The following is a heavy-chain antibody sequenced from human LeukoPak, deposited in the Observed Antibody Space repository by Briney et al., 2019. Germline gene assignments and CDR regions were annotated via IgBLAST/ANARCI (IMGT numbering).Heavy chain of an antibody. Sequence: ASVKVSCKASGYTFTSYGINWVRQAPGQGLEWMGWISAYNGNTNYAQKLQGRVTMTTDTSTSTAYMELRSLRSDDTAVYYCARDISYYYDSSGYYFDYWGQGTLVTVSS. J-gene: IGHJ4*02. CDR2: ISAYNGNT. CDR3: ARDISYYYDSSGYYFDY. CDR1: GYTFTSYG. D-gene: IGHD3-22*01. V-gene: IGHV1-18*01.